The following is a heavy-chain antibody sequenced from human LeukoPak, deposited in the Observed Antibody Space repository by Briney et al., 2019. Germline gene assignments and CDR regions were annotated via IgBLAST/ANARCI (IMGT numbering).Heavy chain of an antibody. V-gene: IGHV3-48*03. Sequence: GGSLRLSCAASGFTFTTYEMNWVRQAPGKGLEWVSYISRSGNTIFYADSVKGRFTISRDNAKNSLYLQMNSLRAEDTAVYYCARALSTQYYDSSGSWGQGTLVTVSS. CDR1: GFTFTTYE. CDR3: ARALSTQYYDSSGS. D-gene: IGHD3-22*01. J-gene: IGHJ5*02. CDR2: ISRSGNTI.